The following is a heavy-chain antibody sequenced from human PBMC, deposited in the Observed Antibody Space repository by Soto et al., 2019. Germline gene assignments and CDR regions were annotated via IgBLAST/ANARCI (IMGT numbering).Heavy chain of an antibody. V-gene: IGHV1-69*12. CDR3: ASGIQLWLRRINNGYSG. Sequence: QVQLVQSGAEVKKPESSVKVSCKAPGGTFSTYAISWVRQAPEQGLEWMGGIIPMFGTANYAQRFQDRVTTTADESTNTVYMELSSLRSEDTAVYFCASGIQLWLRRINNGYSGWGQGTLVTVSS. D-gene: IGHD5-12*01. CDR2: IIPMFGTA. J-gene: IGHJ4*02. CDR1: GGTFSTYA.